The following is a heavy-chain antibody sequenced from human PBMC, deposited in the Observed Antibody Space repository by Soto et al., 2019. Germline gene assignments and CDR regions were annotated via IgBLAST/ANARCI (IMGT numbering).Heavy chain of an antibody. D-gene: IGHD2-15*01. J-gene: IGHJ3*01. CDR3: AADLSCSGGSCYSSSTFDV. CDR2: MLASSGNT. Sequence: ASVKVSCKASGYTFTSYDINWVRQATGQGLEWIGWMLASSGNTNYAQKFQERLSITRDTSTSTAYMELSNLRSEDAAVYFCAADLSCSGGSCYSSSTFDVWGQGTMVTVSS. CDR1: GYTFTSYD. V-gene: IGHV1-8*01.